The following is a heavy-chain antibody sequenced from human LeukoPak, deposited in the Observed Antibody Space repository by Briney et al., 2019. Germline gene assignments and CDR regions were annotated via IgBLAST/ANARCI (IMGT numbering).Heavy chain of an antibody. CDR3: ARDRITILGVVTLDY. V-gene: IGHV4-34*01. Sequence: SETLSLTCAVYGGSFSGYYWSWIRQPPGKGLEWIGEINHSGSTNYNPSLKSRVTISVDTSKNQFSLKLSSVTAADTAVYYCARDRITILGVVTLDYWGQGTLVTVSS. J-gene: IGHJ4*02. D-gene: IGHD3-3*01. CDR1: GGSFSGYY. CDR2: INHSGST.